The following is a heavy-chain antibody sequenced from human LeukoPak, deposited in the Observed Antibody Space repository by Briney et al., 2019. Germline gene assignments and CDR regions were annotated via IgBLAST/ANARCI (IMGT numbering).Heavy chain of an antibody. Sequence: ASVKVSCKASGFTFTSYDTNWVRQASGQGLEWMGWMNPNNGNTGYAQKFQGRVTMTRDTSISTAYMELRGLRSEDTVVYYCVRDGEGVAISVNYWFDPWGQGTLVTVSS. CDR1: GFTFTSYD. D-gene: IGHD3-10*01. CDR3: VRDGEGVAISVNYWFDP. V-gene: IGHV1-8*01. J-gene: IGHJ5*02. CDR2: MNPNNGNT.